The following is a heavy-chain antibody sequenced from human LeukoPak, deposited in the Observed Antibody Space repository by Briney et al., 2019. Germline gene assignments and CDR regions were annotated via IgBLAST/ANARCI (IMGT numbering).Heavy chain of an antibody. V-gene: IGHV3-53*01. CDR2: IYSGGSP. D-gene: IGHD3-10*01. J-gene: IGHJ4*02. Sequence: PGGSLRLSCGVSGFTVNSNYMTWVREAPGKGLEWGSVIYSGGSPYYADSVKGRFTIPRHNYENTVYLQMNSLRVEDTAVYYCARVAWFGTFGYGRYFDYWGQGTLVTVAS. CDR1: GFTVNSNY. CDR3: ARVAWFGTFGYGRYFDY.